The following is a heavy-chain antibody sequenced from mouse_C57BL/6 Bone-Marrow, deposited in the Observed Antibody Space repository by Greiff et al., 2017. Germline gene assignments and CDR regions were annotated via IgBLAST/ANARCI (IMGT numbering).Heavy chain of an antibody. J-gene: IGHJ3*01. D-gene: IGHD2-3*01. CDR1: GYTFTSYW. V-gene: IGHV1-50*01. CDR3: ARWGWLQFAY. Sequence: VQLQESGAELVKPGASVKLSCKASGYTFTSYWMQWVKQRPGQGLEWIGEIDPSDSYTNYSQKFKGKATLTVDTSSSTAYMQLSSLTSEDSAVYYCARWGWLQFAYWGQGTLVTVSA. CDR2: IDPSDSYT.